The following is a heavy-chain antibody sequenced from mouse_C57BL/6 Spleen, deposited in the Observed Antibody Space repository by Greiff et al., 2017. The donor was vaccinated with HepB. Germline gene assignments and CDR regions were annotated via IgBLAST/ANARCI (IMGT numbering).Heavy chain of an antibody. Sequence: QVQLQQLGAELVKPGASVKLSCKASGYTFTSYWMHWVKQRPGRGLEWIGRIDPNSGGTKYNEKFKSKATLTVDKPSSTAYMQLSSLTSEDSAVYYCARAGLGLRQGPWFAYWGQGTLVTVSA. CDR1: GYTFTSYW. D-gene: IGHD2-4*01. J-gene: IGHJ3*01. V-gene: IGHV1-72*01. CDR3: ARAGLGLRQGPWFAY. CDR2: IDPNSGGT.